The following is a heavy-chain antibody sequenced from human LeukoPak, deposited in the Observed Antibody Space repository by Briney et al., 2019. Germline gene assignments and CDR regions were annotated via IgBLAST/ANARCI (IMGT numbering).Heavy chain of an antibody. D-gene: IGHD6-13*01. V-gene: IGHV3-30*18. CDR1: GFTFNSYA. J-gene: IGHJ6*02. CDR3: AKDFSLAAAGPTYYYYYGMDV. Sequence: GGSLRLSCAASGFTFNSYAMHWVRQAPGKGLEWVAVISYDGGKTYYAESLKGRFTISRDNSKNTLDLQMHSLGAEDTAVYYCAKDFSLAAAGPTYYYYYGMDVWGQGTTVTVSS. CDR2: ISYDGGKT.